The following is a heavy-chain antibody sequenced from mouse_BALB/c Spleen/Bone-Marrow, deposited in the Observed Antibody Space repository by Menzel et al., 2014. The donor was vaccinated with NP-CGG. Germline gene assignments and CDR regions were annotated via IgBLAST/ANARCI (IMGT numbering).Heavy chain of an antibody. CDR1: GYTFTSYW. D-gene: IGHD1-2*01. Sequence: VQLQQSGAELVKPGASVKMSCKASGYTFTSYWINWVKQGPGQGLEWIGDIYPGRGITNYNEKFQSQATLTLDTSASPASKPLSSLTSEDSAVYYCSRSIITTAYYATDYWGQVTSVTVSS. CDR2: IYPGRGIT. V-gene: IGHV1-55*01. J-gene: IGHJ4*01. CDR3: SRSIITTAYYATDY.